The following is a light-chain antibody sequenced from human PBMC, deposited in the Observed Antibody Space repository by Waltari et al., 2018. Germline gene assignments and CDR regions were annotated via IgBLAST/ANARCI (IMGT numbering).Light chain of an antibody. Sequence: QSVLTQPPSVSAAPRQRVTISCSGSSSKLGHYAIHCYQQLPGKAPKLLIYSNDVLASGVSDRFSGSKSGSSASLAISGLQSEDEAEYYCAAWDDSLNGPIFGGGTKVTVL. CDR1: SSKLGHYA. CDR3: AAWDDSLNGPI. V-gene: IGLV1-36*01. CDR2: SND. J-gene: IGLJ2*01.